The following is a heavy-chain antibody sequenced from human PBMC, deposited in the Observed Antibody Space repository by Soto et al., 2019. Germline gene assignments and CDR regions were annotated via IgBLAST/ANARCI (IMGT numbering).Heavy chain of an antibody. Sequence: LKISCKGFGYTFTNYWVAWVRQMPGKGLEWMGIIYPYDSDTRYSPSFQGQVTLSADKSINTAYLQWNSLKASDTAMYYCARRPSNYYGVDVWGQGTTVTVSS. CDR2: IYPYDSDT. CDR1: GYTFTNYW. J-gene: IGHJ6*02. V-gene: IGHV5-51*01. CDR3: ARRPSNYYGVDV.